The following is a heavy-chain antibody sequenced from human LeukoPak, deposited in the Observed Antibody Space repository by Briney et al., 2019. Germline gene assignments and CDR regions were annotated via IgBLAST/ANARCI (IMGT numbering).Heavy chain of an antibody. V-gene: IGHV3-30*04. J-gene: IGHJ6*03. CDR2: ISYDGSNK. D-gene: IGHD2/OR15-2a*01. Sequence: GGSLRLSCAASGFTFSSYAMHWVRQAPGKGLEWVAVISYDGSNKYYADSVKGRFTISRDNSKNTLYLQMNSLRAEDTALYYCAKGGGSFLYYYYYYMDVWGKGTTVTISS. CDR3: AKGGGSFLYYYYYYMDV. CDR1: GFTFSSYA.